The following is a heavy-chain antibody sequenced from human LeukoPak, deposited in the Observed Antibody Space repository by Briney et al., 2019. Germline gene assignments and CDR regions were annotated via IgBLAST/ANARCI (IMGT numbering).Heavy chain of an antibody. CDR1: GGSISSGSYY. V-gene: IGHV4-61*02. CDR2: IYTSGST. D-gene: IGHD6-13*01. CDR3: ARENSSSWYGGRYYFDY. J-gene: IGHJ4*02. Sequence: PSETLSLTCTVSGGSISSGSYYWSWIRQPAGKGLEWIGRIYTSGSTNYNPSPKSRVTISVDTSKNQFSLKLSSVTAADTAVYYCARENSSSWYGGRYYFDYWGQGTLVTVSS.